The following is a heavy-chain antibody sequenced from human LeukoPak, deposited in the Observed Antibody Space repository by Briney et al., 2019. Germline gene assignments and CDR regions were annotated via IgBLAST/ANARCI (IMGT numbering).Heavy chain of an antibody. D-gene: IGHD2-2*01. J-gene: IGHJ6*02. CDR1: GYTFTGYY. V-gene: IGHV1-2*02. CDR3: ARDSVDCSSTSCLLDYYYYGMDV. CDR2: IDPNSGGT. Sequence: ASVKVSCKASGYTFTGYYMHWLRQAPGQGLEWMGWIDPNSGGTNYAQRFQGRVTMTRDTSISTAYMELSRLRSDDTAVYYCARDSVDCSSTSCLLDYYYYGMDVWGQGTTVTVSS.